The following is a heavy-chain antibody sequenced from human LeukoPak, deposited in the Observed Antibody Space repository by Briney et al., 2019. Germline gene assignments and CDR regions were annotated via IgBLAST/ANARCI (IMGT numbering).Heavy chain of an antibody. J-gene: IGHJ4*02. CDR3: ARVDCSGGSCYSGPEFDY. D-gene: IGHD2-15*01. CDR2: MNPNSGNT. CDR1: GYTFTSYD. V-gene: IGHV1-8*01. Sequence: ASVKLSCKASGYTFTSYDINWVRQATGPGLGWMGWMNPNSGNTGYAQKFQGRVTMTRNTSISTAYMELSSLRSEDTAVYYCARVDCSGGSCYSGPEFDYWGQGTLVTASS.